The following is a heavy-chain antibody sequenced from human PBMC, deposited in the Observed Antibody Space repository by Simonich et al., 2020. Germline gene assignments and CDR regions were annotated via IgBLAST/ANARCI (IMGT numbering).Heavy chain of an antibody. V-gene: IGHV1-2*02. Sequence: QVQLVQSGAEVKKPGASVKVSCKASGYTFTGYYMHWVRQAPGQGLERKGGSNPNRRGTNDAEKFQGRVTRTRDTSISTAYMEMGRLRSDDTAVYYCARGPRPLNWGREAVDIWGQGTMVTVSS. CDR3: ARGPRPLNWGREAVDI. CDR2: SNPNRRGT. D-gene: IGHD7-27*01. J-gene: IGHJ3*02. CDR1: GYTFTGYY.